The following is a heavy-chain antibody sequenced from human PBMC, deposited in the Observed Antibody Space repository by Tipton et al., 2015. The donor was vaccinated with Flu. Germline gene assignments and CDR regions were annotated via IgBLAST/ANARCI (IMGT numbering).Heavy chain of an antibody. CDR3: ARASGSGTVVIFDY. J-gene: IGHJ4*02. V-gene: IGHV4-39*07. CDR2: IYYSGST. D-gene: IGHD3-10*01. CDR1: GGSISNNYYN. Sequence: TLSLTCTVSGGSISNNYYNWGLIRQSPGKGLEWIGSIYYSGSTYFNPSLKSRVTMSVDTSKNQFSLRLSSVTAADTAVYYCARASGSGTVVIFDYWGQGMLVTVSS.